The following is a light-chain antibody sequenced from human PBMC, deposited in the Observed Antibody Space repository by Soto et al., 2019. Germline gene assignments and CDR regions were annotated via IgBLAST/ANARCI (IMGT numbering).Light chain of an antibody. V-gene: IGKV3-15*01. CDR2: GAS. CDR3: QQYNNWPPNAYT. J-gene: IGKJ2*01. CDR1: PSVSSN. Sequence: EIVMTQSPATLSVSPGERATLSCRASPSVSSNLAWYQQKPGQAPRLLIYGASTRATGIPARFSGSGSGTEFTLTISSLPSEDFAVYYCQQYNNWPPNAYTFGQGTKLEIK.